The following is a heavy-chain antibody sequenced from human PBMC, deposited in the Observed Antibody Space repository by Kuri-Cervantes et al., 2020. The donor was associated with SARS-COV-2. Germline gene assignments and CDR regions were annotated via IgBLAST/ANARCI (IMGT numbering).Heavy chain of an antibody. CDR1: GFNFSRTD. CDR2: ISHDGKNK. CDR3: ATDRVGVHDN. V-gene: IGHV3-30*03. D-gene: IGHD2-21*01. Sequence: GESLKISCAASGFNFSRTDMHWVRQAPGKGLEWVAVISHDGKNKKCIDSVKGRFTISRDNSKNTLYLQMNSLRAEDTAVYYCATDRVGVHDNWGQGTLVTVSS. J-gene: IGHJ4*02.